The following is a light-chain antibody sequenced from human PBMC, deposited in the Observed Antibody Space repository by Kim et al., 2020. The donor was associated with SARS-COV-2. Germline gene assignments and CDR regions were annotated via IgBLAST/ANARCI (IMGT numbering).Light chain of an antibody. CDR3: QQRSSWPLT. V-gene: IGKV3-11*01. CDR2: DAS. Sequence: LSPGEKATHSCRASQTIITYLAWYQQKPGRAPRLLIYDASNRATGIPARFSGSGSGTDFTLTISSLEPEDFAVYYCQQRSSWPLTFGGGTKVDIK. CDR1: QTIITY. J-gene: IGKJ4*01.